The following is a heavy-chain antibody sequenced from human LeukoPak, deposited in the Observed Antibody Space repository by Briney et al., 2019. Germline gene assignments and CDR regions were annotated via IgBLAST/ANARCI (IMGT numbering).Heavy chain of an antibody. J-gene: IGHJ4*02. Sequence: PGRSLRLSCSASGFTFRSYGMHWVRQAPGKGLEWVAVISYNGSNNYYADSVKGRFTISRDNSKNTLYLQMNSMRAEDTAVYYCAKFLLRDYYDSSGDDYWGQGTLVTVSS. CDR3: AKFLLRDYYDSSGDDY. CDR2: ISYNGSNN. V-gene: IGHV3-30*18. CDR1: GFTFRSYG. D-gene: IGHD3-22*01.